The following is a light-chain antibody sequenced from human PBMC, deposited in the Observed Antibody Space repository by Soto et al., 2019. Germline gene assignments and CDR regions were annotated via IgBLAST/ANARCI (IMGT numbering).Light chain of an antibody. CDR3: AAWDDSLNGLV. CDR2: SNN. CDR1: SSNIGSNT. V-gene: IGLV1-44*01. J-gene: IGLJ2*01. Sequence: QSVLTQPPSASGTPGQRVTISCSGSSSNIGSNTVNWYQQLPGTAPKLLIYSNNQRPSGVPDRFSGSKSGTSASLAISGLQSEDEADYYSAAWDDSLNGLVFGGGTQLTVL.